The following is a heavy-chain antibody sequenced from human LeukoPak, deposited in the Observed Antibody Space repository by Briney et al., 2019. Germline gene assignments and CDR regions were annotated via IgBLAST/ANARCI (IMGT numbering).Heavy chain of an antibody. CDR1: GGSFSGYY. CDR3: ARQPGSGSYDY. Sequence: KPSETLSLTCAVYGGSFSGYYWAWIRQPPGKGLEWIGTIYYSGSTYYNPSLKSRVTISVDTSKNQFSLKLSSVTAADTAVYYCARQPGSGSYDYWGQGTLVTVSS. J-gene: IGHJ4*02. CDR2: IYYSGST. V-gene: IGHV4-39*01. D-gene: IGHD1-26*01.